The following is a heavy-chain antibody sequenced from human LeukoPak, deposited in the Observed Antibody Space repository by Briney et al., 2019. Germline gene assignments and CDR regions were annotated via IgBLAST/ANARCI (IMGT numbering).Heavy chain of an antibody. V-gene: IGHV1-2*02. Sequence: ASVKVSCKASGYTFTGYYMHWMRQAPGQGLEWMGWSNPNSGGTNYAQKFQGRVTMTRDTSISTAYMELSRLRSDDTAVYYCARTDGIVVVTASVAVFDPWGQGTLVTVSS. CDR1: GYTFTGYY. CDR2: SNPNSGGT. J-gene: IGHJ5*02. D-gene: IGHD2-21*02. CDR3: ARTDGIVVVTASVAVFDP.